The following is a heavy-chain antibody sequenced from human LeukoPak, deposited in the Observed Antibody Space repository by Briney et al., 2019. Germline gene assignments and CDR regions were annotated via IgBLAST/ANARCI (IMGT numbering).Heavy chain of an antibody. J-gene: IGHJ4*02. CDR2: ISGSGGST. Sequence: PGGSLRLSCVASGFTFRRYGMHWVRQAPGKGLEWVSAISGSGGSTYYADSVKGRFTISRDNSKNTLYLQMNSLRAEDTAVYYCAKRAMVRGVISISRAYYFDYWGQGTLVTVSS. D-gene: IGHD3-10*01. CDR3: AKRAMVRGVISISRAYYFDY. CDR1: GFTFRRYG. V-gene: IGHV3-23*01.